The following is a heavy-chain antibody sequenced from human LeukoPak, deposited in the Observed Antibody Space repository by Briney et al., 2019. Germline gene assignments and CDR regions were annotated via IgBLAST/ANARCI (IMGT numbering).Heavy chain of an antibody. V-gene: IGHV3-9*01. D-gene: IGHD6-19*01. CDR1: GFIFDHYA. CDR3: AKINAQWLNYYYFYMDV. CDR2: ISWNSGTI. Sequence: GGSLRLSCAATGFIFDHYAMHWVRQAPGKGLEWVSGISWNSGTIGYADSVKGRFTISRDNSKNSLYLQMNSLRAEDTAVYYCAKINAQWLNYYYFYMDVWGKGTTVTVSS. J-gene: IGHJ6*03.